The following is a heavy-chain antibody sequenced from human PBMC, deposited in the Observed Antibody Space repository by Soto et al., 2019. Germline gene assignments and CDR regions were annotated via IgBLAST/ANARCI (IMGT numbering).Heavy chain of an antibody. V-gene: IGHV4-4*02. D-gene: IGHD3-22*01. J-gene: IGHJ4*02. CDR1: GASVSSTYW. CDR3: ARGSYYYDSSGYYHY. CDR2: INHRGSA. Sequence: PSETLSLTCAVSGASVSSTYWWSWVRQPPGKGPEWIGEINHRGSANYNPSLKSRVTISVDTFKNQFSLKLSSVTAADTAVYYCARGSYYYDSSGYYHYWGQGTLVTVSS.